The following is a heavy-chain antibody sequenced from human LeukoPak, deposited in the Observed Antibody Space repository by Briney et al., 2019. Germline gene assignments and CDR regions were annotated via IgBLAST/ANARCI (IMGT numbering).Heavy chain of an antibody. D-gene: IGHD3-10*01. V-gene: IGHV4-34*01. CDR1: GGSFSGYY. CDR3: ARGSPGDYYGSGNFDY. J-gene: IGHJ4*02. CDR2: INHSGGT. Sequence: SETLSLTCAVYGGSFSGYYWSWIRQPPGKGLEWIGEINHSGGTNYNPSLKSRVTISVDTSKNQFSLKLSSVTAADTAVYYCARGSPGDYYGSGNFDYWGQGTLVTVSS.